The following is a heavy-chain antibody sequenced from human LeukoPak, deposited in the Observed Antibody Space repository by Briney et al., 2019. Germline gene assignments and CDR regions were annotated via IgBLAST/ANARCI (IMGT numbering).Heavy chain of an antibody. Sequence: GEALKISCNGSGYSFTSYWIGWVRQMPGKGLEWMGIIYPGDSHTRYSPSFQGQVTISADKSISTAYLQWSSLKASDTAMYYCARLSSYDSSGYLDYWGQGTLVTVSS. V-gene: IGHV5-51*01. CDR2: IYPGDSHT. J-gene: IGHJ4*02. CDR1: GYSFTSYW. CDR3: ARLSSYDSSGYLDY. D-gene: IGHD3-22*01.